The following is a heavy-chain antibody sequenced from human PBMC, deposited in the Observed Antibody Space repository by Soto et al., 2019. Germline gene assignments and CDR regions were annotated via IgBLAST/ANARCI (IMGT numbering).Heavy chain of an antibody. CDR2: IYHSGTT. Sequence: SETLPLTCAVSGDSIIGINHRAQIRPPPGRGLEWIASIYHSGTTYYTPSLKSRVTISVDTSKNQFSLKLSSVTAADTAVYYCARVKDFVGRMDLWGQGTTVTVSS. J-gene: IGHJ6*02. V-gene: IGHV4-38-2*01. D-gene: IGHD6-6*01. CDR3: ARVKDFVGRMDL. CDR1: GDSIIGINH.